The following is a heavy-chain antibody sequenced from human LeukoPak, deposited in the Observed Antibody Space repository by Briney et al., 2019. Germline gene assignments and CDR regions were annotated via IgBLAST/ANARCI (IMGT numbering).Heavy chain of an antibody. CDR3: ARPDFYDSSGYYHNDAFDI. Sequence: SETLSLACTVSGGSISSSSYYWGWIRQPPGKGLEWIGSIYYSGSTYYNPSLKSRVTISVDTSKNQFSLKLSSVTAADTAVYYCARPDFYDSSGYYHNDAFDIWGQGTMVTVSS. D-gene: IGHD3-22*01. J-gene: IGHJ3*02. CDR2: IYYSGST. CDR1: GGSISSSSYY. V-gene: IGHV4-39*01.